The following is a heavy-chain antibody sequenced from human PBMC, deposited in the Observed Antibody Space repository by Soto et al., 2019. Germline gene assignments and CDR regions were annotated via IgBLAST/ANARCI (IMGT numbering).Heavy chain of an antibody. CDR3: VRGPAPYYYDSSGYYYFDY. CDR1: GFTVSDYS. V-gene: IGHV3-48*04. Sequence: SLRLSCTASGFTVSDYSVNWVRRAPGKGLEWISYISSSGDLLLYADSVKGRFTIARDIAENSLYLQMNSLRAEDTAVYYCVRGPAPYYYDSSGYYYFDYWGQGTLVTVSS. CDR2: ISSSGDLL. D-gene: IGHD3-22*01. J-gene: IGHJ4*02.